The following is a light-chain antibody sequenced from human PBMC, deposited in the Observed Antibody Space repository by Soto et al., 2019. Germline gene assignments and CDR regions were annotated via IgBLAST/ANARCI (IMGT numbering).Light chain of an antibody. CDR2: EVT. CDR1: SSDIGSYDY. CDR3: SSFTSTSTRL. J-gene: IGLJ7*01. V-gene: IGLV2-14*01. Sequence: QSALTQPASVSGSPGQSITISCTGTSSDIGSYDYVSWYQQHPGKAPNLIIYEVTDRPSGVSNRFSGSKSGNTASLTISELQAEDEADYYCSSFTSTSTRLFGSGTQLTVL.